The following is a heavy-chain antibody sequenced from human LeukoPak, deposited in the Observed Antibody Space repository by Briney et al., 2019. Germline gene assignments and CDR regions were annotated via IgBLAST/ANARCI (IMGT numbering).Heavy chain of an antibody. CDR2: INHSGST. Sequence: ETLSLTCAVYCGSFSGYYWSWIRQPPGKVLEWIGEINHSGSTNYTPSLKSRVTISVDTSKNKFSLKLSSVTAADTAVYYCARVGYYGSGSYIVGRGYFDYWGQGTLVTVSS. CDR1: CGSFSGYY. D-gene: IGHD3-10*01. J-gene: IGHJ4*02. CDR3: ARVGYYGSGSYIVGRGYFDY. V-gene: IGHV4-34*01.